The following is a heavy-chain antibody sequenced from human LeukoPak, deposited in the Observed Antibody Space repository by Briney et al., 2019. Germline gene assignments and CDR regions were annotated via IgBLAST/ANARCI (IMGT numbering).Heavy chain of an antibody. D-gene: IGHD3-22*01. V-gene: IGHV4-31*03. CDR2: IYYSGST. Sequence: PSETLSLTCTVSGGSISSGGYYWSWIRQHPGKGLEWIGYIYYSGSTYYNPSLKSRVTISVDTSKNQFSLKLNSVTAADTAVYYCASSLPNHYDSSGYYYFGWGQGTLVTVSS. J-gene: IGHJ4*02. CDR1: GGSISSGGYY. CDR3: ASSLPNHYDSSGYYYFG.